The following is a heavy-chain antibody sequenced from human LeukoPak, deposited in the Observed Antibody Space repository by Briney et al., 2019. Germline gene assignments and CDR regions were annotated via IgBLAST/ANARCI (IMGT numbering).Heavy chain of an antibody. CDR2: IYYTGRT. CDR1: GDYISNSNYY. J-gene: IGHJ4*02. CDR3: VRLYYCDFSGPPL. Sequence: PSETLSLTCTVSGDYISNSNYYWGWIRRPPGKGLEWIGSIYYTGRTYYNSSLKSQVTISIDTSKNEFSLNLSSVTAADTAVYYCVRLYYCDFSGPPLWGQGALVTVSS. V-gene: IGHV4-39*01. D-gene: IGHD2-15*01.